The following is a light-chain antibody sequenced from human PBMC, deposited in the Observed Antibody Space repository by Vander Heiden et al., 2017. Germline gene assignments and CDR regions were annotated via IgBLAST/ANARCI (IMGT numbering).Light chain of an antibody. J-gene: IGKJ1*01. CDR1: QSNSSW. CDR3: QQENSSPGT. CDR2: NAS. V-gene: IGKV1-5*03. Sequence: QMTQSPSTLSASVGDRVTITCRASQSNSSWLAWYQQKPGKAPKLLIYNASSLESGVPSRFSGSGSGTEFTLTISSLQPDDFATYYCQQENSSPGTFGQGTKVEIK.